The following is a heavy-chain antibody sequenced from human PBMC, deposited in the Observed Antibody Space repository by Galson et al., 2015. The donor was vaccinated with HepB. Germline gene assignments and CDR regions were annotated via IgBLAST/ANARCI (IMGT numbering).Heavy chain of an antibody. J-gene: IGHJ4*02. D-gene: IGHD3-16*02. V-gene: IGHV3-21*01. CDR3: ARTTFGGVIVFFDY. Sequence: SLRLSCAASGFTFSSYSMNWVRQAPGKGLEWVSSISSSSSYIYYADSVKGRFTISRDNAKNSLYLQMNSLRAEDTAVYYCARTTFGGVIVFFDYWGQGTLVTVSS. CDR2: ISSSSSYI. CDR1: GFTFSSYS.